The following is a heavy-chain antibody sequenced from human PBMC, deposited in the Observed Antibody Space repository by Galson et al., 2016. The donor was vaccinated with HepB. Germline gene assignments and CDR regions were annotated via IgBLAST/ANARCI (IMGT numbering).Heavy chain of an antibody. J-gene: IGHJ6*02. Sequence: SLRLSCAPAGFTFKNYAMTWVRQAPGKGLQWVSGLSGSGGSKYYADSVKGRFTISRDNSKSTVHLQMDSLRGEDTAMYYCVTRGHSGYDGRYYGMDLWGQGTTVTVSS. CDR2: LSGSGGSK. CDR3: VTRGHSGYDGRYYGMDL. D-gene: IGHD6-25*01. CDR1: GFTFKNYA. V-gene: IGHV3-23*01.